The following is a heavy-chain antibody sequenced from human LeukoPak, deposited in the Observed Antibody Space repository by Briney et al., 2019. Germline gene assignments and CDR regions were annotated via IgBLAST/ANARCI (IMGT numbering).Heavy chain of an antibody. J-gene: IGHJ3*02. CDR2: ISGSGGST. V-gene: IGHV3-23*01. CDR1: GFTFSSYA. D-gene: IGHD3-16*02. Sequence: GGSLRLSCAASGFTFSSYAMSWVRQAPGRGLEWVSAISGSGGSTNYADSVKGRFSISRDNSKNTLTLQMKSLRAEDTAVYYCAKARLGGVVVIDAFDIWGQGTMVTVSS. CDR3: AKARLGGVVVIDAFDI.